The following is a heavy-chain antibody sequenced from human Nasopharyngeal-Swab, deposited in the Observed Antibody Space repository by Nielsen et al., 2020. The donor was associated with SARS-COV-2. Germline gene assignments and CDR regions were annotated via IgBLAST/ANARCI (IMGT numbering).Heavy chain of an antibody. CDR2: ISSSSSYI. J-gene: IGHJ6*02. CDR1: GFTFSSYG. Sequence: GESLKISCAASGFTFSSYGMHWVRQAPGKGLEWVSSISSSSSYIYYADSVKGRFTISRDNAKNSLYLQMNSLRAEDTAVYYCARGCVLTGPTCNYYGMDVWGQGTTVTVSS. V-gene: IGHV3-21*01. D-gene: IGHD3-9*01. CDR3: ARGCVLTGPTCNYYGMDV.